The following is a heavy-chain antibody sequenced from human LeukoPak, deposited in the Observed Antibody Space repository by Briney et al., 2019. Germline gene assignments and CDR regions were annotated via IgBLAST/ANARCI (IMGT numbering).Heavy chain of an antibody. CDR3: ARETGTAVGDY. CDR2: ISGGGAT. D-gene: IGHD6-19*01. J-gene: IGHJ4*02. Sequence: GGSLRLSCAASGFTVSDNYMSWVRQAPGKGLGWVSLISGGGATYYTDSVKDRFTISRDNSKNTLYLQMNSLSAEDTAVYYCARETGTAVGDYWGQGTLVTVSS. V-gene: IGHV3-66*01. CDR1: GFTVSDNY.